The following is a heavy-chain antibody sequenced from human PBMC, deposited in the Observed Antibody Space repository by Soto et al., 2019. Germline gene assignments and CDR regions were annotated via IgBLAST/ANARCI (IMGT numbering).Heavy chain of an antibody. V-gene: IGHV1-69*08. D-gene: IGHD2-15*01. J-gene: IGHJ6*02. CDR2: IIPILGIA. CDR3: ARDGVVAATRLDYYYYGMDV. CDR1: GGTFSSYT. Sequence: QVQLVQSGAEVKKPGSSVKVSCKASGGTFSSYTISWVRQAPGQGLEWMGRIIPILGIANYAQKFQGRVTITADKSTSTAYMELSSLRSEDTAVYYCARDGVVAATRLDYYYYGMDVWGQGTTVTVSS.